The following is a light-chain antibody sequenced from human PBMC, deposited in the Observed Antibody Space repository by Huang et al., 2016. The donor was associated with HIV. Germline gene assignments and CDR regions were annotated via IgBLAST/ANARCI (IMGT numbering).Light chain of an antibody. CDR1: QTVSNNY. Sequence: EIVLTQSPGTLSLSLGERATLSCRASQTVSNNYLAWYQQKPGQAPRLLIYGASSRATGIPDRFSGSGSGTDFTLIINRLEPEDFGVYHCQQYALSPWTFGQGTKVEIK. J-gene: IGKJ1*01. CDR2: GAS. V-gene: IGKV3-20*01. CDR3: QQYALSPWT.